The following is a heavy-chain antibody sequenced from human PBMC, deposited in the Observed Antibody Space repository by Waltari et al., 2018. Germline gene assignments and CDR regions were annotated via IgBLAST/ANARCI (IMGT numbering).Heavy chain of an antibody. Sequence: QVHLVESGGGVVQPGRSLRLSCVVSGPTVSTSAMHWVRQAPGKGLEWVAVISYEGIIKYYADSVKGRFTISRDSSKSTVFLQMNSLRAEDTAVYYCVKDQISLVGGRIPSVYGMDAWGQGTAVTVS. CDR3: VKDQISLVGGRIPSVYGMDA. CDR1: GPTVSTSA. CDR2: ISYEGIIK. D-gene: IGHD3-10*01. V-gene: IGHV3-30*18. J-gene: IGHJ6*02.